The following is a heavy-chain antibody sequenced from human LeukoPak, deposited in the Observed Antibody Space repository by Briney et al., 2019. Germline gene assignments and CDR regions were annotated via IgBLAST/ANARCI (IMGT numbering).Heavy chain of an antibody. J-gene: IGHJ3*02. D-gene: IGHD3-10*01. CDR2: INHSGST. Sequence: SETLSLTCAVYGGSFSGYYWSWIRQPPGKGLEWIGEINHSGSTNYNPSLKSRVTISVDTSKNQFSLKLGSVTAADTAVYYCARDPLIGIVDAFDIWGQGTMVTVSS. CDR3: ARDPLIGIVDAFDI. V-gene: IGHV4-34*01. CDR1: GGSFSGYY.